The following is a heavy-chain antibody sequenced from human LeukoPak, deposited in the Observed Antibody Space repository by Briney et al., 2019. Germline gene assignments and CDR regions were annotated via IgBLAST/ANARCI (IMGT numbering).Heavy chain of an antibody. V-gene: IGHV3-23*01. CDR3: AKDSGFLEWLLVHLDY. CDR2: ISGSGGST. D-gene: IGHD3-3*01. CDR1: GFTFSSYA. Sequence: PGGSLRLSCAASGFTFSSYAMSWVRQAPGKGLEWVSAISGSGGSTYYADSVKGRFTISRDNSKNTLYLQMNSLRAEDTAMYYCAKDSGFLEWLLVHLDYWGQGTLVTVSS. J-gene: IGHJ4*02.